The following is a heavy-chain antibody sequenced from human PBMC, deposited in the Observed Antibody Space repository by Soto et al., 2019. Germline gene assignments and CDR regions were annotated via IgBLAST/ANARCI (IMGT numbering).Heavy chain of an antibody. V-gene: IGHV1-18*01. Sequence: QVQLVQSGAEVKKPGASVKVSCKASGYTFTNYGISWVRQAPGQGLEWMGWISGYNGNTDYAQKFQGRVTMTTDTSTSTAYMELRSLRSDDTAVYYCARVGAYCVSTSCHDYWGQGTLVTVSS. CDR1: GYTFTNYG. D-gene: IGHD2-2*01. CDR3: ARVGAYCVSTSCHDY. CDR2: ISGYNGNT. J-gene: IGHJ4*02.